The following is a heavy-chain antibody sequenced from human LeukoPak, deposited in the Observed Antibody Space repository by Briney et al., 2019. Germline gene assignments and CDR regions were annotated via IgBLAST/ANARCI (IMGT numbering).Heavy chain of an antibody. Sequence: SQTLSLTCAISGDSVSSNNGTWNWIRQSPSRGLEWLGRTYYGSKWYSDYAVSVKSRITINPDTSKNLFSLQLNSVTPEDTAVYYCARGKSKRLDVWGQGTTVTVSS. D-gene: IGHD5/OR15-5a*01. J-gene: IGHJ6*02. CDR3: ARGKSKRLDV. CDR2: TYYGSKWYS. CDR1: GDSVSSNNGT. V-gene: IGHV6-1*01.